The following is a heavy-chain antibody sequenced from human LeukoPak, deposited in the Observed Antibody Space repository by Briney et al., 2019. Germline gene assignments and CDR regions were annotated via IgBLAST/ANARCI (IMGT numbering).Heavy chain of an antibody. D-gene: IGHD5-12*01. J-gene: IGHJ4*02. CDR3: AGRDANVNIVPTLFPFDY. CDR1: GFTFSSYG. Sequence: SGGSLRLSCAASGFTFSSYGMHWVRQAPGKGLEWVAVIWYDGSNKYYADSVKGRFTISRDNSKNTLYLQMNSLRAEDTAVYYCAGRDANVNIVPTLFPFDYWGQGTLVTVSS. V-gene: IGHV3-33*01. CDR2: IWYDGSNK.